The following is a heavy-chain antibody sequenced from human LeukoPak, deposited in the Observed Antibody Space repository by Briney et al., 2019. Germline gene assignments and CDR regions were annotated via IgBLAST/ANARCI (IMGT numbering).Heavy chain of an antibody. Sequence: GGSLRLSCAASGFTFSDYYMSWIRQAPGKGLEWVSYMSSSGSTIYYADSVKGRFTISRDNAKNSLYLQMNSLRAEDTAVYYCARGRFLEWYLWFDPWGQGTLVTVSS. CDR1: GFTFSDYY. D-gene: IGHD3-3*01. CDR3: ARGRFLEWYLWFDP. V-gene: IGHV3-11*04. J-gene: IGHJ5*02. CDR2: MSSSGSTI.